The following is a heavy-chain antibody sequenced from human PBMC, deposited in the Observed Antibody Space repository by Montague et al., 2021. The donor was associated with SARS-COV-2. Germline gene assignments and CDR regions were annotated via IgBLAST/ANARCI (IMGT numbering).Heavy chain of an antibody. CDR1: GVVEIRRRSE. V-gene: IGHV4-39*01. J-gene: IGHJ6*02. CDR3: ARLMTTVSYYYGMEV. Sequence: SETLSLTCTVSGVVEIRRRSEEHTFELQSLAYLVCRRLLEKKKSTYYNPSLKSRVTISVDTSKNQFSLKLSSVTAADMAVYYCARLMTTVSYYYGMEVWGQGTKVTGSS. D-gene: IGHD4-17*01. CDR2: LEKKKST.